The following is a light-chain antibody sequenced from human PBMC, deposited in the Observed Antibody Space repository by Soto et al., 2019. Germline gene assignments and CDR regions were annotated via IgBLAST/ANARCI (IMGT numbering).Light chain of an antibody. CDR2: DAS. CDR1: QSISTW. J-gene: IGKJ4*02. Sequence: DIPMTQSPSTLYASVGDRVTITCRASQSISTWLAWYQQKPGQAPKLLIYDASSLESGVPSRFSGSGARTEFTRTISGLQPDDFATYYFQQYNSYPRFGGGTKVELK. CDR3: QQYNSYPR. V-gene: IGKV1-5*01.